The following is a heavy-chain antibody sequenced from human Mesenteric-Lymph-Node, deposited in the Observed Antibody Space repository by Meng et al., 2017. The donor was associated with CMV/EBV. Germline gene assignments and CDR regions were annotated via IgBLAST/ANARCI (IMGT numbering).Heavy chain of an antibody. CDR1: GVSFSSYY. V-gene: IGHV4-34*01. CDR3: ARGDQGLQLLLYY. D-gene: IGHD1-26*01. CDR2: VNHSGGT. J-gene: IGHJ4*02. Sequence: CAVSGVSFSSYYWSWSRQPPGQGLELIGDVNHSGGTDYNPSLKSRVAISVATSKNLFSLKLNSVTAADTAVYSCARGDQGLQLLLYYWGQGTLVTVSS.